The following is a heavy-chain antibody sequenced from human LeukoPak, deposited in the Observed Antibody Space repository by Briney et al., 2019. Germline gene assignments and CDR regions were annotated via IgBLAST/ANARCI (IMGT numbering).Heavy chain of an antibody. Sequence: SETLSLTCAVYGGSFSGYYWSWIRQPPGKGLEWIGEINHSGSTNYNPSLKSRVTISVDTSKNQFSLKLSSVTAADTAVYYCARVSVARLFDYWGQGTLVTVSS. D-gene: IGHD6-19*01. J-gene: IGHJ4*02. V-gene: IGHV4-34*01. CDR2: INHSGST. CDR3: ARVSVARLFDY. CDR1: GGSFSGYY.